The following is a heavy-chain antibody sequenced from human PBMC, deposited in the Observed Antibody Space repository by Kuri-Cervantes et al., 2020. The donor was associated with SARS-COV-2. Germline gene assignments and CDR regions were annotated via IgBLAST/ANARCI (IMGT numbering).Heavy chain of an antibody. CDR2: INPDGSYT. J-gene: IGHJ4*02. V-gene: IGHV3-74*01. CDR1: GFTFRTCA. Sequence: GGSLRLSCAASGFTFRTCAMHWVRQAPGKGLVWVSRINPDGSYTNNADSVKGRFTLSRDNAKNMLFLQMNSLRAEDTAVYYCVRDGDHWNFDYWGQGTLVTVSS. CDR3: VRDGDHWNFDY. D-gene: IGHD1-1*01.